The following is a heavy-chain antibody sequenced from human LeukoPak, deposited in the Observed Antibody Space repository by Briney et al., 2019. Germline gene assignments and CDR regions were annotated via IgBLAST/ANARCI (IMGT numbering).Heavy chain of an antibody. V-gene: IGHV3-23*01. D-gene: IGHD3-22*01. CDR3: AKGPWYYDSSVNFDY. CDR1: GFTFSSYA. J-gene: IGHJ4*02. CDR2: ISGSGGST. Sequence: PGGSLRLSCAASGFTFSSYAMSWVRQAPGKGLEWVSAISGSGGSTYYADSVKGRFTISRDNSKNTLCLQVNSLRAEDTAVYYCAKGPWYYDSSVNFDYWGQGTLVTVSS.